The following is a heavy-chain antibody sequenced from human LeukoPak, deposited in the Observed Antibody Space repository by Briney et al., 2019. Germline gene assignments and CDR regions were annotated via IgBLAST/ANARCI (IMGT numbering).Heavy chain of an antibody. J-gene: IGHJ4*02. Sequence: GRSLRLSCAASGFTFSSYAMHWVRQAPGKGLEWVAVISYDGSNKYYADSVKGRFTISRDNSKNTLYLQMNSLSAEDTAVYYCARDQYCSSTSCYTGGFDYWGQGTLVTVSS. V-gene: IGHV3-30*01. CDR2: ISYDGSNK. CDR1: GFTFSSYA. D-gene: IGHD2-2*02. CDR3: ARDQYCSSTSCYTGGFDY.